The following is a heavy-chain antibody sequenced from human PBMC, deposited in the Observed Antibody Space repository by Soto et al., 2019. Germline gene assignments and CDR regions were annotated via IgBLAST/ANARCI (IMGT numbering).Heavy chain of an antibody. J-gene: IGHJ5*02. D-gene: IGHD2-15*01. CDR1: GFTFSSYG. Sequence: QPGGSLRLSCAASGFTFSSYGMHWVRQAPGKGLEWVAVIWYDGSNKYYADSVKGRFTISRDNSKNTLYLQMNSLRAEDTAVYYCARSAATDNWFDPWGQGTLVTVSS. V-gene: IGHV3-33*01. CDR2: IWYDGSNK. CDR3: ARSAATDNWFDP.